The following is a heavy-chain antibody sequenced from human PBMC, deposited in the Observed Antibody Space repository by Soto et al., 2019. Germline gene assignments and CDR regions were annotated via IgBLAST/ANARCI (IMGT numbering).Heavy chain of an antibody. D-gene: IGHD6-13*01. V-gene: IGHV4-59*01. J-gene: IGHJ4*02. Sequence: SETLSLTCNVSGVTIRGYYWNWIRPPPGKTLEWLGSIYFSGGTRYNPSLMSRLTISLDKSKRQFSMSLSSVTAADTAVYYCARSVATPGTNIDFWGQGTLVTAPQ. CDR3: ARSVATPGTNIDF. CDR2: IYFSGGT. CDR1: GVTIRGYY.